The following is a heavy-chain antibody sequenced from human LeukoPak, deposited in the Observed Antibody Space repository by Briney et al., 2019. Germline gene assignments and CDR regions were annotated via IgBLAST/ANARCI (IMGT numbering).Heavy chain of an antibody. CDR2: ISYDGSNK. D-gene: IGHD6-19*01. CDR1: GGTFSSYA. V-gene: IGHV3-30*04. Sequence: SCKASGGTFSSYAMHWVRQAPGKGLEWVAVISYDGSNKYYADSVKGRFTISRDNSKNTPYLQMNSLRAEDTAVYYCARDGPKNVYGIAVAGPYYYYGMDVWGQGTTVTVSS. CDR3: ARDGPKNVYGIAVAGPYYYYGMDV. J-gene: IGHJ6*02.